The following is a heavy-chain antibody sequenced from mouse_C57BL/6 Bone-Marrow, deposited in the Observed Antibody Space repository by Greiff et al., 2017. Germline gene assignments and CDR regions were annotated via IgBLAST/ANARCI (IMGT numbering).Heavy chain of an antibody. V-gene: IGHV1-39*01. Sequence: EVQLQQSGPELVKPGASVKISCKASGYSFTDYNMNWVKQRNGRSLEWIGVINPNYGTTSYNQKFKGKATLTVDQSSRPAYMQLNSLTSEDSAVYDCARERGSIYWNFDVWGTGTTVTVSS. D-gene: IGHD1-1*01. CDR1: GYSFTDYN. CDR2: INPNYGTT. CDR3: ARERGSIYWNFDV. J-gene: IGHJ1*03.